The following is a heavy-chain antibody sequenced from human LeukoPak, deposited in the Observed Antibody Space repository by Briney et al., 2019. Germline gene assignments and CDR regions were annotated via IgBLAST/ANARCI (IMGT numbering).Heavy chain of an antibody. CDR2: IYYSGST. D-gene: IGHD2-15*01. J-gene: IGHJ5*02. CDR3: ARGMSCSGGSCYWSKGPYNWFDP. CDR1: GGSISSGGYY. V-gene: IGHV4-31*03. Sequence: SETLSLTCTVSGGSISSGGYYWSWIRQHPGKGLEWIEYIYYSGSTYYNPSLKSRVTISVDTSKNQFSLKLGSVTAADTAVYYCARGMSCSGGSCYWSKGPYNWFDPWGQGTLVTVSS.